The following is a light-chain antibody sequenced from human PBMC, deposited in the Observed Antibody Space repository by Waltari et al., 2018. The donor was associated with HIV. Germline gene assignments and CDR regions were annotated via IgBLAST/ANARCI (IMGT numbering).Light chain of an antibody. CDR1: QSVGSH. J-gene: IGKJ2*01. V-gene: IGKV3-15*01. Sequence: EIVMTQSPATLSVFPGERGTLSCRASQSVGSHLACYQQKPGQAPSLLIYAACPRATGIPARFSGSASGTEFTLTISSLRSEDFAVYYCQHYNNWPPMYTFGQGTKLEIK. CDR2: AAC. CDR3: QHYNNWPPMYT.